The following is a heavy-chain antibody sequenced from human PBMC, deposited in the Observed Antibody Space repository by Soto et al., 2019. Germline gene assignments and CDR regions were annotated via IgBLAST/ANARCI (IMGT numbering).Heavy chain of an antibody. CDR2: IFSGGNT. V-gene: IGHV3-53*01. J-gene: IGHJ5*02. CDR1: GFIVTSDY. D-gene: IGHD2-15*01. Sequence: EVQLVESGGGLIQPGKSLRLSCEASGFIVTSDYMSWVRQAPGKGLEWVSVIFSGGNTYYAASVKGRFTISRDYSKNTLFLQMNSLRAEDTAVYYCARGGDYCRGGRCYPHEFDPWGQGTLVTVSS. CDR3: ARGGDYCRGGRCYPHEFDP.